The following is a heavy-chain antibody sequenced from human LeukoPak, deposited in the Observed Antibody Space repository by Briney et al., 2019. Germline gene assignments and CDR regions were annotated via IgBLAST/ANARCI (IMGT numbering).Heavy chain of an antibody. CDR2: INHSGST. D-gene: IGHD7-27*01. CDR3: ARGNWVDY. V-gene: IGHV4-34*01. J-gene: IGHJ4*02. Sequence: SETLSLTCAVYGGSFSGYYWSWIRQPPGKGLEWIGEINHSGSTNYNPSLKSRVTISVDTSKNQFSLKLSSVTAADTAVYYCARGNWVDYWGQGTRVTVSS. CDR1: GGSFSGYY.